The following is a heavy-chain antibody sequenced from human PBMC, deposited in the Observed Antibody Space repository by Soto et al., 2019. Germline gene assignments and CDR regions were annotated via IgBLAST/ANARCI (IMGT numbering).Heavy chain of an antibody. CDR3: ARDRGYTYGYWGWFDP. Sequence: PGGSLRLSCAASGFTFSSYSMNWVRQAPGKGLEWVSYISSSSRTIYYADSVKGRFTISRDNAKNSLYLQMNSLRAEDTAVYYCARDRGYTYGYWGWFDPWGQGTLVTVSS. CDR2: ISSSSRTI. V-gene: IGHV3-48*01. D-gene: IGHD5-18*01. CDR1: GFTFSSYS. J-gene: IGHJ5*02.